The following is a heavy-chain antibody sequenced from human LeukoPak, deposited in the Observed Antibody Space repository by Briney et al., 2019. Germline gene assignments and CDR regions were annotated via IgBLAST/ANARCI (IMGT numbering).Heavy chain of an antibody. CDR1: GFTFSSYS. D-gene: IGHD4-17*01. Sequence: SGGSLRLSCAASGFTFSSYSMNWVRQAPGKGLEWVSSISSSSSYIYYADSVKGRFTISRDNSKNTLYLQMNSLRAEDTAVYYCARDDYGDYYYYYMDVWGKGTTVTISS. CDR3: ARDDYGDYYYYYMDV. V-gene: IGHV3-21*01. J-gene: IGHJ6*03. CDR2: ISSSSSYI.